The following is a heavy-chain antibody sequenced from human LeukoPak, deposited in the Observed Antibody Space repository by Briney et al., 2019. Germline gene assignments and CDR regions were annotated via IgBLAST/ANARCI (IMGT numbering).Heavy chain of an antibody. V-gene: IGHV4-4*07. CDR2: IYASGST. D-gene: IGHD4-23*01. CDR3: ARDQGGNLSWFAP. Sequence: SETLSLTCTVSGGSISSYYWSWIRQPAGKGPEWIGRIYASGSTHYNPSLKSRVTMSVDTSKKQFSLNLSSVTAADTAVYYCARDQGGNLSWFAPWGQGPLVTVSS. CDR1: GGSISSYY. J-gene: IGHJ5*02.